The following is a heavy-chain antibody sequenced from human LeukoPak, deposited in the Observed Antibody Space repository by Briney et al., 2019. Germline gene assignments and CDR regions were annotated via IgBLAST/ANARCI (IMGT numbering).Heavy chain of an antibody. CDR1: GYTFTGYY. V-gene: IGHV1-2*02. D-gene: IGHD3-3*01. CDR2: INPNSGGT. CDR3: ARVVTGVVINWFDP. Sequence: ASVKVSCKASGYTFTGYYMHWVRQAPGQGLEWMGWINPNSGGTNYAQKFQGRVTMTRDTSISTAYMELSRLRSDDTAVYCCARVVTGVVINWFDPWGQGTLVTVSS. J-gene: IGHJ5*02.